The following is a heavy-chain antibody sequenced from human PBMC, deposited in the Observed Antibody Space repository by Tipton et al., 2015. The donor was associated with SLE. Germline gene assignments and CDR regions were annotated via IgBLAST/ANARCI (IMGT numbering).Heavy chain of an antibody. CDR2: MYYTGST. D-gene: IGHD3-16*02. J-gene: IGHJ4*02. V-gene: IGHV4-61*01. CDR1: GGSFSTGSYS. Sequence: TLSLTCNVSGGSFSTGSYSWSWIRQPPGKGLEWIGYMYYTGSTNYHPSLKSRVTISVDTSKNQFSLNLSSVTAADTAVYYCARHRLDYDYVWGSYRYFDYWGQGALVTVSS. CDR3: ARHRLDYDYVWGSYRYFDY.